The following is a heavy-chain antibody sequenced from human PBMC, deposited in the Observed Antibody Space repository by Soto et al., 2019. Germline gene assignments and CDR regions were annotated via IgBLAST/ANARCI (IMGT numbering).Heavy chain of an antibody. CDR1: GGSVSIGSYY. J-gene: IGHJ6*02. CDR2: IYYSGST. V-gene: IGHV4-61*01. D-gene: IGHD3-9*01. Sequence: SETRSLPCTVSGGSVSIGSYYWSWILQPQGKGLEWIGYIYYSGSTNYNPSLKSRVTISVDTSKNQFSLKLSSVTAADTAVYYCARGGSYYDILTTFYGMDVWGQGTTVTVSS. CDR3: ARGGSYYDILTTFYGMDV.